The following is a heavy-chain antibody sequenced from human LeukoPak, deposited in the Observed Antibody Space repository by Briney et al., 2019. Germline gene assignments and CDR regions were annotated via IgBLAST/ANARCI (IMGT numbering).Heavy chain of an antibody. D-gene: IGHD3-16*01. CDR1: GFTVSSNY. Sequence: PGGSLRLSCAASGFTVSSNYMSWVRQAPGKGLEWVSVIYSGGSTYYADSVKGRFTISRDNSKNTLYLQMNSLRAEATAVYYCARVGGMRAYYYYGMDVWGKGTTVTVSS. V-gene: IGHV3-53*01. CDR3: ARVGGMRAYYYYGMDV. J-gene: IGHJ6*04. CDR2: IYSGGST.